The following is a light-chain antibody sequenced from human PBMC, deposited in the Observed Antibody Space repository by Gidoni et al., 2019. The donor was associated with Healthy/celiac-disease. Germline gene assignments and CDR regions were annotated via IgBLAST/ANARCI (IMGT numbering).Light chain of an antibody. V-gene: IGKV6-21*01. CDR2: YAS. CDR3: HQRSSLPQT. Sequence: EIVLTQSPDFHSVTPQEKVTITCRASQSICSSLHWYQQKPDQSPKMLSKYASQSFSGGPSRLSGSGSGTDVTLTINSLEAEDAATDYCHQRSSLPQTFGQXTKVEIK. J-gene: IGKJ1*01. CDR1: QSICSS.